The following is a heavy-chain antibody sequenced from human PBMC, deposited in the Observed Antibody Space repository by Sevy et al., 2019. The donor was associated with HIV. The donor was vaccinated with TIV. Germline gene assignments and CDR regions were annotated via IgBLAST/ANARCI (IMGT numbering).Heavy chain of an antibody. CDR1: GFTFSSFA. CDR2: ISYDGSNK. V-gene: IGHV3-30-3*01. CDR3: ARGPTYYYDSSRYDWFDP. Sequence: GGSLRLSCAASGFTFSSFAMHWVRQAPDKGLEWAAVISYDGSNKYYADSVKGRFTISRDNSENTLYLQMNGLRAEDTAVYYCARGPTYYYDSSRYDWFDPWGQGTLVTVSS. D-gene: IGHD3-22*01. J-gene: IGHJ5*02.